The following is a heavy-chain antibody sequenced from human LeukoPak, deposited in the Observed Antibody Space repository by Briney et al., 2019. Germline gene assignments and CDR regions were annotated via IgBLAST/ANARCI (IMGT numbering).Heavy chain of an antibody. CDR1: GSRFTNYW. J-gene: IGHJ4*02. Sequence: GESLKISCKGSGSRFTNYWIAWVRQMPGKGLELMGSIYPGDSDVRYSPSFQGQVTISADKSFTTAYLQWRSLKASDTAIYYCTRQGVYYSDSSAFYYWGQGARVTVSS. D-gene: IGHD3-22*01. CDR3: TRQGVYYSDSSAFYY. CDR2: IYPGDSDV. V-gene: IGHV5-51*01.